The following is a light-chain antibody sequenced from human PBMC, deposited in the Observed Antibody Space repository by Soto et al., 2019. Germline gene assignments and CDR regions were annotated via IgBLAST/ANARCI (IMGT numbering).Light chain of an antibody. Sequence: DIQLTQSPSFLSASVGDRVTITCRASQDVSRYLAWYQQKPGKAPNLLTYAASTLRSGVPSRFSGSGSETEFTLTISSLQPEDFATYYCQQLNSDVFAFGPGTKVDIK. CDR2: AAS. V-gene: IGKV1-9*01. J-gene: IGKJ3*01. CDR3: QQLNSDVFA. CDR1: QDVSRY.